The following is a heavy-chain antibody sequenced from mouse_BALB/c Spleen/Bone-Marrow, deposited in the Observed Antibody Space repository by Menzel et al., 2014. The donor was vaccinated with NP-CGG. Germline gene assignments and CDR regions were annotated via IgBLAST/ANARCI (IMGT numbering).Heavy chain of an antibody. J-gene: IGHJ3*01. D-gene: IGHD1-1*01. CDR2: IDPASGNT. V-gene: IGHV14-3*02. CDR3: AAYYYVSSYGFAY. CDR1: GFNIKDTY. Sequence: DVELQESGAELVKPWASVKLSCTASGFNIKDTYMHWVKQRPEQGLEWIGRIDPASGNTKFDPKFQGKATIASDTSSNTAYLQLSSLTSEDTAVYYCAAYYYVSSYGFAYWSEGTLANVSA.